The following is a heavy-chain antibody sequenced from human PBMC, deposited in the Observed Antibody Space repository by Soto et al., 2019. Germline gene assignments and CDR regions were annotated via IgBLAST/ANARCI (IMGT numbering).Heavy chain of an antibody. CDR1: GGTFSSYA. V-gene: IGHV1-69*12. CDR3: AKKGEGSSSWAVDY. D-gene: IGHD6-13*01. Sequence: QVQLVQSGAEVKKPGSSVKVSCKASGGTFSSYAISWVRQAPEQGLEWMGGIIPIFGTANYELKFQGRVTITAHESTRTAYMELSSLRSEDTAVYYCAKKGEGSSSWAVDYWGQGTLVTVSS. CDR2: IIPIFGTA. J-gene: IGHJ4*02.